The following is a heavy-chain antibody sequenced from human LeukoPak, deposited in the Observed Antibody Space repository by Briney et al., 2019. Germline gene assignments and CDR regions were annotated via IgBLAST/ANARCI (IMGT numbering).Heavy chain of an antibody. CDR2: IYYSGST. D-gene: IGHD1-1*01. CDR1: GGSISSSSYY. Sequence: SETLSLTCTVSGGSISSSSYYWGWIRQPPGKGLEWIGSIYYSGSTYYNPSLKSRVTISVDTSKNQFSLKLSSVTAADTAVYYCARHGTTVTKNKIDYRGQGTLVTVSS. V-gene: IGHV4-39*01. CDR3: ARHGTTVTKNKIDY. J-gene: IGHJ4*02.